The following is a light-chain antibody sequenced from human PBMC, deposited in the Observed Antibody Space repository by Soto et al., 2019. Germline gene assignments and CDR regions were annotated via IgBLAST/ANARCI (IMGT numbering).Light chain of an antibody. CDR3: SSFTTSSTRV. CDR2: DVS. CDR1: SGDVGAYNY. Sequence: QSVLTQPASVSGSPGQSITISCTGTSGDVGAYNYVSWYQLHPGKAPKLMIYDVSNRPPGVSNRFSGSKSGNTASLTISGLQAEDEADYFCSSFTTSSTRVFVTGTRSPS. J-gene: IGLJ1*01. V-gene: IGLV2-14*03.